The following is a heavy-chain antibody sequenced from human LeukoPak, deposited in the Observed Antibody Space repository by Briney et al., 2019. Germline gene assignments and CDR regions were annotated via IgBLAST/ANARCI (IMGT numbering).Heavy chain of an antibody. J-gene: IGHJ5*02. CDR2: ISTDNGNT. D-gene: IGHD2-15*01. CDR3: ARPHMVESGGGYPPPGGFDP. CDR1: GYTFTSYG. Sequence: ASVKVSCKASGYTFTSYGISWVRQAPGQGLEWMGWISTDNGNTNYAQKFQGRLTMTTYTSTSTAYMELRSLRPDDTAVYYCARPHMVESGGGYPPPGGFDPGGRGTLVSVSS. V-gene: IGHV1-18*04.